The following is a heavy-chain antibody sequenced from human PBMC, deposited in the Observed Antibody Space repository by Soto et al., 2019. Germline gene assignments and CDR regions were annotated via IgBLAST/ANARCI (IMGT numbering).Heavy chain of an antibody. Sequence: LRLSCGASGLSVSDNYMGWVRQAPGRGLEWVSVMYAGGDTHYADSVKGRFTISRDNSKNTLYLQMNSLRAEDTAVYYCARPHEGYCSGGSCYHGVPFDYWGQGTLVTSPQ. J-gene: IGHJ4*02. V-gene: IGHV3-53*05. D-gene: IGHD2-15*01. CDR1: GLSVSDNY. CDR2: MYAGGDT. CDR3: ARPHEGYCSGGSCYHGVPFDY.